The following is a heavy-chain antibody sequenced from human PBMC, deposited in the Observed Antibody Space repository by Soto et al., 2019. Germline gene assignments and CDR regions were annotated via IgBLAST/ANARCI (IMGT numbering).Heavy chain of an antibody. CDR1: GFTFSSYG. J-gene: IGHJ4*02. CDR3: ARSGIAVAGPSDY. Sequence: QVQLVESGGGVVQPGRSLRLSCAASGFTFSSYGMHWVRQAPGEGLEWVAVIWYDGSNKYYADSVKGRFTISRDNSKNTLYLQMNSLRAEDTAVYYCARSGIAVAGPSDYWGQGTLVTVSS. D-gene: IGHD6-19*01. V-gene: IGHV3-33*01. CDR2: IWYDGSNK.